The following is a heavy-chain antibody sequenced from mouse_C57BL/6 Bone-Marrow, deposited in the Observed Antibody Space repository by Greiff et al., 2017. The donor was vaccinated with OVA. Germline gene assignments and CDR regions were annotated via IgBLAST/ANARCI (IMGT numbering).Heavy chain of an antibody. D-gene: IGHD1-1*01. Sequence: DVKLQESGGGLVQPGGSLKLSCAASGFTFSDYYMYWVRQTPEKRLEWVAYISNGGGSTYYPDTVKGRFTISRDNAKNTLYLQMSRLKSEDTAMYYCARRPSLYYGSSCYAMDYWGQGTSVTVSS. J-gene: IGHJ4*01. V-gene: IGHV5-12*01. CDR3: ARRPSLYYGSSCYAMDY. CDR2: ISNGGGST. CDR1: GFTFSDYY.